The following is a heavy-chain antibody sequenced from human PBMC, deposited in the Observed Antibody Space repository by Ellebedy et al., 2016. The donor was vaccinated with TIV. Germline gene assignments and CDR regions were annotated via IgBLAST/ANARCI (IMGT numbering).Heavy chain of an antibody. CDR3: TRDLTNIVSGDY. J-gene: IGHJ4*02. D-gene: IGHD5/OR15-5a*01. CDR1: GYTFIGYY. CDR2: INPKNGDT. Sequence: AASVKVSCKASGYTFIGYYMHWVRQAPGQGLEWMGWINPKNGDTSYAQKFPGRVTVTRDTSTSTAFLELSRLRSDDTAVYYCTRDLTNIVSGDYWGQGTLVTVSS. V-gene: IGHV1-2*02.